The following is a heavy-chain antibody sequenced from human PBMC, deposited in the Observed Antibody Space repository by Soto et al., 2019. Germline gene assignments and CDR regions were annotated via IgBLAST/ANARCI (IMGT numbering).Heavy chain of an antibody. CDR2: IKSKTDGGTT. CDR3: TTDPWSYYDSSGSGY. V-gene: IGHV3-15*07. J-gene: IGHJ4*02. D-gene: IGHD3-22*01. CDR1: GFTFSNAW. Sequence: EVQLVESGGGLVKPGGSLRLSCAASGFTFSNAWMNWVRQAPGKGLEWVGRIKSKTDGGTTDYAAPVKGRFTISREDSKNTLYLQMNSLKTEDTAVYYCTTDPWSYYDSSGSGYWGQGTLVTVSS.